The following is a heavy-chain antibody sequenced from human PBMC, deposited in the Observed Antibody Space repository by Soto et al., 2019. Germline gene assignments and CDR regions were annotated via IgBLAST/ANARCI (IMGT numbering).Heavy chain of an antibody. V-gene: IGHV4-4*02. CDR3: ASGYSGYDYRVDY. Sequence: ETMSLTCAVAGGSISSTNWWAWVRQPPGKGLEWIGEIYPGGSTSYNPSLKSRVTISVDKSKNQFSLNLNFVTAADTAVYYCASGYSGYDYRVDYWGQGTLVTVS. D-gene: IGHD5-12*01. CDR2: IYPGGST. J-gene: IGHJ4*02. CDR1: GGSISSTNW.